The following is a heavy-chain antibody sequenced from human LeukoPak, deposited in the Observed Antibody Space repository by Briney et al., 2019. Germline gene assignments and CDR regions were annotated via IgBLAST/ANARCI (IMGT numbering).Heavy chain of an antibody. J-gene: IGHJ3*02. CDR3: ARDISGWYGTHAFDI. D-gene: IGHD6-19*01. Sequence: GASVKVSCKSSGYTFTSYGISWVRQAPGQGLEWMGWISAYNGNTNYAQKLQGRVTMTTDTSTSTAYMELRSLRSDDTAVYYCARDISGWYGTHAFDIWGQGTMVTVSS. V-gene: IGHV1-18*01. CDR1: GYTFTSYG. CDR2: ISAYNGNT.